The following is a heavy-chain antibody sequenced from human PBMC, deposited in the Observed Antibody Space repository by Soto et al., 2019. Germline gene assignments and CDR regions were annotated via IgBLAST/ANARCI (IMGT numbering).Heavy chain of an antibody. D-gene: IGHD5-12*01. V-gene: IGHV1-69*06. CDR1: GGTFSSYA. J-gene: IGHJ5*02. Sequence: QVQLVQSGAEVKKPGSSVKVSCKASGGTFSSYAISWVRQAPGQGLEWMGGIIPIFSTANYAQKFQGRVTITADKSTSTAYMELSSLRSEDTAVYYCARDIQIVATIHSWFDPWGQGTLVTVSS. CDR3: ARDIQIVATIHSWFDP. CDR2: IIPIFSTA.